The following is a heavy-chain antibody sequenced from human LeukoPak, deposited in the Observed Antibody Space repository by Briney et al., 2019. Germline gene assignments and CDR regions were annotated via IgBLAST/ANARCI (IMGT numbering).Heavy chain of an antibody. D-gene: IGHD6-19*01. CDR3: ARDKRVAVAGTYIYYYYMDV. J-gene: IGHJ6*03. Sequence: SETLSLTCTVSGGSISSYYWSWIRQPAGKGLEWIARIYIIGRGSTNYNPSLKSRVTMSVDTSKNQFSLKLSSVAAADTAVYYCARDKRVAVAGTYIYYYYMDVWGNGTTVTISS. CDR1: GGSISSYY. CDR2: IYIIGRGST. V-gene: IGHV4-4*07.